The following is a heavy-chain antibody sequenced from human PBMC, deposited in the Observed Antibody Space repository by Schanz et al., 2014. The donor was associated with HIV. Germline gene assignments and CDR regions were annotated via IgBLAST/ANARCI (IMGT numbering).Heavy chain of an antibody. CDR2: IKNRANSI. CDR3: ARDPYCRTTSCYSTAFDL. D-gene: IGHD2-2*01. V-gene: IGHV3-21*02. J-gene: IGHJ3*01. Sequence: EVQLVESGGGLVKPGGSLRLSCTASGFTFSDYSMNWVRQTPGKGLEWVSFIKNRANSIFYADSVRGRFTVSRDNAKKFLYLQMDSLRAEDTALYYCARDPYCRTTSCYSTAFDLWGQGTLVTVSS. CDR1: GFTFSDYS.